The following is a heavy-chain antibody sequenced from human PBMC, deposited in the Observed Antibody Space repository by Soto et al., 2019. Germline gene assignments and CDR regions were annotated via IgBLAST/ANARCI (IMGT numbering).Heavy chain of an antibody. CDR2: IKSKTDGGTT. CDR1: GFTFSNAW. V-gene: IGHV3-15*01. CDR3: TTASGSLPYYYYYGMDV. D-gene: IGHD1-26*01. J-gene: IGHJ6*02. Sequence: GSLRLSCAASGFTFSNAWMSWVRQAPGKGLEWVGRIKSKTDGGTTDYAAPVKGRFTISRDDSKNTLYLQMNSLKTEDTAVYYCTTASGSLPYYYYYGMDVWGQGTTVTVSS.